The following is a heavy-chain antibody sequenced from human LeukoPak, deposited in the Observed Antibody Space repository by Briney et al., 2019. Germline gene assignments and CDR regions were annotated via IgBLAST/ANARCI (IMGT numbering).Heavy chain of an antibody. Sequence: GGSLRLSCAASGFTFSGYWMIWVRQAPGKGLVWVANIKQDGSVKYYVDSVSGRFTISRDNAKNLLYLQMNSLRDEDTAVYYCVRDSGGYSSVWYDAFDVRGRGTKVTVSS. CDR1: GFTFSGYW. CDR3: VRDSGGYSSVWYDAFDV. CDR2: IKQDGSVK. V-gene: IGHV3-7*01. J-gene: IGHJ3*01. D-gene: IGHD6-19*01.